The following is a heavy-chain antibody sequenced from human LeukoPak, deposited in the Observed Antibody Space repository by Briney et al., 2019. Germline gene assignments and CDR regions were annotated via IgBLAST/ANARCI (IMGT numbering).Heavy chain of an antibody. CDR3: ARDLLWFGELENYYYGMDV. Sequence: SETLSLTCTVSGGSISRGSYYWSGIRQPAGKGLEWIGRIYTSGSTNDNPSLKSRVTISVDTSKNQFSLKLSSVTAADTAVYYCARDLLWFGELENYYYGMDVWGQGTTVTVSS. V-gene: IGHV4-61*02. CDR2: IYTSGST. CDR1: GGSISRGSYY. D-gene: IGHD3-10*01. J-gene: IGHJ6*02.